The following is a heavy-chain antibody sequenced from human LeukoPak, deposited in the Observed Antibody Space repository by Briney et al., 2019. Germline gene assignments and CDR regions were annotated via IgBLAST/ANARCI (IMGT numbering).Heavy chain of an antibody. CDR3: AREDYSYGFGY. Sequence: ASVKVSCKASGYTFTDYHVHWVRQAPGLGLEWMGDINFSVGTTTSAQRFQGRLTMTSDTSTSTVYMELSSLRSEDTAVYYCAREDYSYGFGYWGQGAMVTVFS. CDR2: INFSVGTT. V-gene: IGHV1-46*01. CDR1: GYTFTDYH. J-gene: IGHJ4*02. D-gene: IGHD3-16*02.